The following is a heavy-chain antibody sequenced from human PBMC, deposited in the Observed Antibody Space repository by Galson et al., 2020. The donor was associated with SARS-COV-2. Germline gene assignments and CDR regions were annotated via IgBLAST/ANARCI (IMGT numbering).Heavy chain of an antibody. CDR2: IFWDDDK. CDR3: AHSLTTDYYHFDY. J-gene: IGHJ4*02. Sequence: SGHTLVKPTQTLTLTCSFSGFSLTSSGVGVGWIRQPPGQALEWLALIFWDDDKRYNSSLQTRLTITKDTSKNQVVLTMTNVDPVDTATYYCAHSLTTDYYHFDYWGQGTLVTVSS. CDR1: GFSLTSSGVG. V-gene: IGHV2-5*02. D-gene: IGHD1-26*01.